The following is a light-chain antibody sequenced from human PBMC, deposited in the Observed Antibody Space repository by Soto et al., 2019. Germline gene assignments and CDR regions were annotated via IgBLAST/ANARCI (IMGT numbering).Light chain of an antibody. Sequence: ERGIRQYPETGSVSRGERATLSCVASQSVSSKLAWYQQKPGQAPRLLIYGASTRATGIPARFSGSGSGTEFTPIICSLQSEDSAVYSCQQYNSWLWTFGQGTKVDI. CDR3: QQYNSWLWT. J-gene: IGKJ1*01. V-gene: IGKV3-15*01. CDR1: QSVSSK. CDR2: GAS.